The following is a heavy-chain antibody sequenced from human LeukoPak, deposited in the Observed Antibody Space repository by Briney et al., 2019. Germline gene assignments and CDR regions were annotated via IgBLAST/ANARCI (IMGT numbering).Heavy chain of an antibody. CDR1: GGSISSSSYY. CDR3: ARVEDILTGWMSYFDY. J-gene: IGHJ4*02. D-gene: IGHD3-9*01. V-gene: IGHV4-39*07. CDR2: IYYSGST. Sequence: SETLSLTCTVSGGSISSSSYYWGWNRQPPGKGLEWIGSIYYSGSTYYNPSLKSRVTISVDTSKNQFSLKLSSVTAADTAVYYCARVEDILTGWMSYFDYWGQGTLVTVSS.